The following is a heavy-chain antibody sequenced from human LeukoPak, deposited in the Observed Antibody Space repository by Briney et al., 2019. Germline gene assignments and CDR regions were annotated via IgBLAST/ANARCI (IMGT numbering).Heavy chain of an antibody. J-gene: IGHJ6*02. CDR1: GFTFSSYG. D-gene: IGHD6-13*01. V-gene: IGHV3-33*01. CDR3: AREGYSSRLKPPSGMDV. CDR2: IWYDGSNK. Sequence: PGRSLRLSCAASGFTFSSYGMPWVRQAPGKGLEWVAVIWYDGSNKYYADSVKGRFTISRDNSKNTLYLQMNSLRAEDTAVYYCAREGYSSRLKPPSGMDVWGQGTTVTVSS.